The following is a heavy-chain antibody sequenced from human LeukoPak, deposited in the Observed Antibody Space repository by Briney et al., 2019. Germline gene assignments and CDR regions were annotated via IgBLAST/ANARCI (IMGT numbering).Heavy chain of an antibody. V-gene: IGHV3-30*18. CDR3: AKENYGAPEY. CDR1: GFTFSSYG. CDR2: ISYDGSNK. D-gene: IGHD3-16*01. J-gene: IGHJ4*02. Sequence: PGGSLRLSCAASGFTFSSYGMHWVRQAPGKGLEWVAVISYDGSNKCYADSVKGRFTISRDNSKNTLYLQMNSLRAEDTAVYYCAKENYGAPEYWGQGTLVTVSS.